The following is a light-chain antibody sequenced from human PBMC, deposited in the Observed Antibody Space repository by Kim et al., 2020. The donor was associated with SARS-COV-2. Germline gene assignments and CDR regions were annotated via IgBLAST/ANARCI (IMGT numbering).Light chain of an antibody. CDR2: YDS. CDR1: NIGSKS. V-gene: IGLV3-21*04. CDR3: QVWDSSSDHVV. Sequence: PGKTARITCGGNNIGSKSVPWYQQKPGQAPVLVIYYDSDRPSGIPERFSGSNSGNTATLAISRVEAGDEADYYCQVWDSSSDHVVFGGGTKLTVL. J-gene: IGLJ2*01.